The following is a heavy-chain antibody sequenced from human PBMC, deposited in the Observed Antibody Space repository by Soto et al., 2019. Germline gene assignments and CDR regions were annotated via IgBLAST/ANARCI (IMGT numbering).Heavy chain of an antibody. CDR1: GYTFTGYY. CDR2: INPNSGGT. J-gene: IGHJ6*02. D-gene: IGHD6-6*01. Sequence: ASVKVSCKASGYTFTGYYMHWVRQAPGQGLEWMGWINPNSGGTNYAQKFQGRVTMTRDTSTSTAYMELSRLRSDDTAVYYCARAEQLVDPYYYYGMDVWGQGTTVTVSS. V-gene: IGHV1-2*02. CDR3: ARAEQLVDPYYYYGMDV.